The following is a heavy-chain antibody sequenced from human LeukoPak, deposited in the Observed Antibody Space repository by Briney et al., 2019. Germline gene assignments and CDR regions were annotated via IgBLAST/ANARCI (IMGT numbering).Heavy chain of an antibody. CDR1: GGSISSGGYY. CDR3: ARSGGDIVVVPAAIRLYYYYMDV. J-gene: IGHJ6*03. CDR2: IYHSGST. V-gene: IGHV4-30-2*01. D-gene: IGHD2-2*02. Sequence: SETLSLTCTVSGGSISSGGYYWSWIRQPPGKGLEWIGYIYHSGSTYYNPSLKSRVTISVDRSKNQFSLKLSSVTAADTAVYYCARSGGDIVVVPAAIRLYYYYMDVWGKGTTVTVSS.